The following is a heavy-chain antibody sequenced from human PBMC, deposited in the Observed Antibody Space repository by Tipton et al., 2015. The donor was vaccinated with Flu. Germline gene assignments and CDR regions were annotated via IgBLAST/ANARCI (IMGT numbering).Heavy chain of an antibody. D-gene: IGHD6-13*01. CDR3: ARGTAQYSSSWYY. V-gene: IGHV4-61*02. CDR1: GGSISSGSYY. J-gene: IGHJ4*02. Sequence: LRLSCTVSGGSISSGSYYWSWIRQPAGKGLEWIGRIYTSGSTNYNPSLKSRVTISVDTSKNQFSLKLDSVTAADTAVYYCARGTAQYSSSWYYWGQGTLVTVPS. CDR2: IYTSGST.